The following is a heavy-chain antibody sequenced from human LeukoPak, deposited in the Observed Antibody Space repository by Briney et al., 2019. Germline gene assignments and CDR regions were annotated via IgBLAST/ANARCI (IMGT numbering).Heavy chain of an antibody. D-gene: IGHD2-2*01. CDR1: GGSISSGDYY. V-gene: IGHV4-39*07. CDR3: ARRRSCTSCYVTFDY. CDR2: INHSGST. J-gene: IGHJ4*02. Sequence: PSETLSLTCTVSGGSISSGDYYWSWIRQPPGKGLEWIGEINHSGSTNYNPSLKSRVTTSVDTSKNQVSLNVSSVTAADTAVYYCARRRSCTSCYVTFDYWGQGALVTVSS.